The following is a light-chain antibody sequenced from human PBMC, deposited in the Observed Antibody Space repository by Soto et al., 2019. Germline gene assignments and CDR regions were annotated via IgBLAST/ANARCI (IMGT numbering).Light chain of an antibody. CDR3: QQRSDWVT. Sequence: ETVLTQSPATLSLSPGERATLSCRASQNVRNYLAWYQQKPGQAPRLLIYDASNRATGIPARFSGSGSGTDFTLTISSLEPEDFALYYCQQRSDWVTFGGGTKVEIK. CDR2: DAS. J-gene: IGKJ4*01. CDR1: QNVRNY. V-gene: IGKV3-11*01.